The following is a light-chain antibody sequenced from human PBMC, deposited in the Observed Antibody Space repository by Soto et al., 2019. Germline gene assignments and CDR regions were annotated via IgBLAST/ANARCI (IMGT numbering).Light chain of an antibody. J-gene: IGKJ4*01. CDR3: QQLRMYPST. CDR2: AAS. CDR1: QDIAIY. V-gene: IGKV1-9*01. Sequence: IQLPQSPSSLSASVGDRVTITCRARQDIAIYLAWYQQKPGEAPKLLIYAASTLYGGVPSRFSGSGSGTDFALPLTSLQAADVAPYYCQQLRMYPSTFGGGTKVEI.